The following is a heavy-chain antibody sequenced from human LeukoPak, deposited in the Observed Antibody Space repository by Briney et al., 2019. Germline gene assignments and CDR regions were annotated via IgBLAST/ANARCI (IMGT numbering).Heavy chain of an antibody. Sequence: PGGSLRLSCAASGFTVSFSSYGMSWVRQAPGKGLEWVSAISGSGDSTYYADSVKGRFTISRDNAKNSLYLQMNSLRAEDTAVYYCASDRATTTVFDYWGQGTLVTVSS. CDR2: ISGSGDST. V-gene: IGHV3-23*01. CDR3: ASDRATTTVFDY. D-gene: IGHD5-24*01. J-gene: IGHJ4*02. CDR1: GFTVSFSSYG.